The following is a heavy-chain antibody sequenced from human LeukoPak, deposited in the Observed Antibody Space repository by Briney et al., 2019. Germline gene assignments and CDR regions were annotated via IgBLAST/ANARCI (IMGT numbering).Heavy chain of an antibody. J-gene: IGHJ4*01. D-gene: IGHD6-13*01. V-gene: IGHV3-66*01. CDR1: GLTVSINY. Sequence: GGSLSLSCAASGLTVSINYMSWVRQARGEGLEWVSVIYSVGSTYYADPGKGGFHIPKDNPKNTLYLKMNSLKPEDPGVYSCAREVLGLSSSWYVLYWGQGNLVTVSP. CDR3: AREVLGLSSSWYVLY. CDR2: IYSVGST.